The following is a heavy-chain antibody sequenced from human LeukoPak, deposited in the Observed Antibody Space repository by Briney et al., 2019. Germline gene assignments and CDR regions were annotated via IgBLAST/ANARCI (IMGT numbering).Heavy chain of an antibody. D-gene: IGHD3-9*01. CDR1: GGSISSYY. V-gene: IGHV4-59*01. J-gene: IGHJ4*02. CDR3: ARVVADYDILFDY. CDR2: IYYSGST. Sequence: SETLSLTCTVSGGSISSYYWSWIRQPPGKGLEWIGYIYYSGSTNYNPSLKSRVTISVDTSKNQFSLKLSSVTAADTAVYYCARVVADYDILFDYWGQGSLVTVSS.